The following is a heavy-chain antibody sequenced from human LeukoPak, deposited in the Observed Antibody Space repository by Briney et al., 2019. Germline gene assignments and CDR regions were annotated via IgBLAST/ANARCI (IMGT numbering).Heavy chain of an antibody. CDR1: GYTFTGYY. J-gene: IGHJ4*02. Sequence: GASVKVSCKASGYTFTGYYMHWVRQAPGQGLEWMGWINPNSGGTNYAQKFQGRVTMTRDTSISTAYMELSRLRSDDTAVYYCARAYPYSSSSLIFDYWGQGTLVTVSS. CDR2: INPNSGGT. D-gene: IGHD6-6*01. CDR3: ARAYPYSSSSLIFDY. V-gene: IGHV1-2*02.